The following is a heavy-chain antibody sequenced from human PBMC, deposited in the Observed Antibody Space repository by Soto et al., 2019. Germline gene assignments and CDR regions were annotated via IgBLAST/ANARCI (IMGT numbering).Heavy chain of an antibody. CDR3: ARYAGLMTTVTTVDY. CDR2: INSDGSST. CDR1: GFTFSSYW. D-gene: IGHD4-17*01. J-gene: IGHJ4*02. V-gene: IGHV3-74*01. Sequence: EVQLVESGGGLVQPGGSLRLSCAASGFTFSSYWMHWVRQAPGKGLVWVSRINSDGSSTSYADSVKGRFTISRDNAKNTMHLEMNSLRAEDTAVYYCARYAGLMTTVTTVDYWGQGTRVTVSS.